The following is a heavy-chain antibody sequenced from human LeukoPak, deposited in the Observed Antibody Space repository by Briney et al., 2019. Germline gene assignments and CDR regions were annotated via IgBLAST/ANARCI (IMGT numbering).Heavy chain of an antibody. CDR1: GFTFSTYA. J-gene: IGHJ5*02. V-gene: IGHV3-23*01. D-gene: IGHD4-17*01. Sequence: GGSLRLSCAASGFTFSTYAMSWVRQAPGKGLEWVSGVIGSGGGTYYADSVKGRFTISRDNSRNTLYLQMNNLRTEDTAVYYCARFYGVPGGWFDPWGQGTLVTVSS. CDR3: ARFYGVPGGWFDP. CDR2: VIGSGGGT.